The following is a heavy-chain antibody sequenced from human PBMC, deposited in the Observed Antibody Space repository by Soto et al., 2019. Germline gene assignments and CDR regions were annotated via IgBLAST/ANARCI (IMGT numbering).Heavy chain of an antibody. Sequence: PGGSLRLSCAASGFTFSSYAMSWVRQAPGKGLEWVSAISGSGGSTYYADSVKGRFTISRDNSKNTLYLQMNSLRAEDTAVYYCAKDLIAAAGTYYYYYGMDVWGQGTTVTVSS. CDR3: AKDLIAAAGTYYYYYGMDV. CDR1: GFTFSSYA. V-gene: IGHV3-23*01. CDR2: ISGSGGST. J-gene: IGHJ6*02. D-gene: IGHD6-13*01.